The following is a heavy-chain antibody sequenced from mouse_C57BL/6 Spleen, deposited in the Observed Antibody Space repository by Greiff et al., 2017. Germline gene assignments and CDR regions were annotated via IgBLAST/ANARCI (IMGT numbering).Heavy chain of an antibody. V-gene: IGHV5-9-1*02. CDR3: TRASKSYAMDY. Sequence: EVKLVESGEGLVKPGASLKLSCAASGFTFSSYAMPWVRQTPEQRLEWVAYMSRGGDYIYYADTVKGRFTISRDNARNTLYLQMSSLKSEDTAMYYCTRASKSYAMDYWGQGTSATVSS. J-gene: IGHJ4*01. D-gene: IGHD2-10*02. CDR2: MSRGGDYI. CDR1: GFTFSSYA.